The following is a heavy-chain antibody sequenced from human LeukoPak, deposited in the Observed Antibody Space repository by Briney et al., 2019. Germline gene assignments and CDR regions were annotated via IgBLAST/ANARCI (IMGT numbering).Heavy chain of an antibody. V-gene: IGHV1-2*02. Sequence: EASVKVSCKASGYTFTGYFIHWVRQAPGQGLEWMGWINPNSGGTNYAQKFQGRVTMTRDTSTSTAYMELSRLRSDDTTVYYCARDRRFPDFYVDYWGKGNLVTVSS. CDR1: GYTFTGYF. CDR2: INPNSGGT. J-gene: IGHJ4*02. CDR3: ARDRRFPDFYVDY. D-gene: IGHD3-3*01.